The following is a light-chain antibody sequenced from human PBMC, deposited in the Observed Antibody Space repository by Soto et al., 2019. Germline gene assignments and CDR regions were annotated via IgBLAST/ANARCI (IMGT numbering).Light chain of an antibody. CDR2: DAS. CDR3: QQYENYWT. J-gene: IGKJ1*01. V-gene: IGKV1-5*01. Sequence: DIHMTHSPSTLSASLVDSVTITCRASQSISSWLAWYQQKPGKAPKLLIYDASSLESGVPSRFSGSGSGTEFTLTISSLQPEDFAVYYCQQYENYWTFGQGTKVDIK. CDR1: QSISSW.